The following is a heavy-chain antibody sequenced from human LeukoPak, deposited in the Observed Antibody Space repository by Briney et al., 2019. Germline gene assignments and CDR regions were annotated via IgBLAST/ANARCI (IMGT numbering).Heavy chain of an antibody. CDR3: ARGPPPIIVATGFDY. J-gene: IGHJ4*02. CDR2: IIPILGIA. Sequence: SVKVSCKASGGTFSSYTISWVRQAPGQGLEWMGRIIPILGIANYAQKFQGRVTITADKSTRTAYMELSSLRSEDTAVYYCARGPPPIIVATGFDYWGQGTLVTVSS. D-gene: IGHD5-12*01. V-gene: IGHV1-69*02. CDR1: GGTFSSYT.